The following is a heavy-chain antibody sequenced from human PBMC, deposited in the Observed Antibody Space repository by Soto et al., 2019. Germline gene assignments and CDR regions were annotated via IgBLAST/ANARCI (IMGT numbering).Heavy chain of an antibody. D-gene: IGHD1-1*01. J-gene: IGHJ6*02. V-gene: IGHV5-51*01. CDR1: GDSFNINW. CDR3: ARRSAVTTFYFYGMDV. CDR2: IYPIDSDT. Sequence: GESLKISCKVSGDSFNINWIAWVRQRPGRGLEWMGIIYPIDSDTRYSPSFQGQVTISVDRSVNSAFLQWRSLKASDTATYYCARRSAVTTFYFYGMDVWGQGTTVTVSS.